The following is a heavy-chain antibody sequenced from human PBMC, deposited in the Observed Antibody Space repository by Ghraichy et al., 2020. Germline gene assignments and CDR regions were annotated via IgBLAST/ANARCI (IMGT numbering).Heavy chain of an antibody. V-gene: IGHV3-7*03. J-gene: IGHJ5*02. D-gene: IGHD6-19*01. CDR2: IKQDGSEK. CDR3: ARGSSGAHQDWFDP. Sequence: GGSLRLSCAASGFTFSSYWRSWARQAPGKGLEWVANIKQDGSEKNYVDSVKGRFTISRDNAKNALYLQMNSLRAEDTAVYYCARGSSGAHQDWFDPWGQGTLVTVSS. CDR1: GFTFSSYW.